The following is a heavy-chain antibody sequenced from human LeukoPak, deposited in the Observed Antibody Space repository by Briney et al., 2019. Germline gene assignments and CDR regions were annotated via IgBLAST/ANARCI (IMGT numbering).Heavy chain of an antibody. CDR1: GFTFSSYG. J-gene: IGHJ3*02. CDR3: ARGLRNTDTFDI. V-gene: IGHV3-33*01. CDR2: IWYDGSNK. Sequence: GGSLRLSCAASGFTFSSYGMHWVRQAPGKGLEWVAGIWYDGSNKYYADSVKGRFTISRDNSKNTVYLQMNSLRAEDTAVYYCARGLRNTDTFDIWGQGTMVTVSS.